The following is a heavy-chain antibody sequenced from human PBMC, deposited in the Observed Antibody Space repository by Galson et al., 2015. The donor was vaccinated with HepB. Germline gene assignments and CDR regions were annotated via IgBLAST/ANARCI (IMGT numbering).Heavy chain of an antibody. J-gene: IGHJ4*02. CDR2: IIPILGIA. V-gene: IGHV1-69*04. D-gene: IGHD3-22*01. CDR3: ARDRPSRHYDSND. CDR1: GGTFSSYT. Sequence: SVKVSCKASGGTFSSYTISWVRQAPGQGLEWMGRIIPILGIANYAQKFQGRVTITADKSTSTAYMELSSLRSEDTAVYYCARDRPSRHYDSNDWGQGTLVTVSS.